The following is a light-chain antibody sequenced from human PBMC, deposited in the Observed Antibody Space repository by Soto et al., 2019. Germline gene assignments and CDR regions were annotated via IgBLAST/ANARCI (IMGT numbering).Light chain of an antibody. CDR2: AAS. CDR3: QQSYSAPYT. Sequence: DIQMTQSPSSLSASVGDRVTITCRASQSIYSSLNWYHQKPGKAPKLLIYAASNLQSGVPSRFSGSGSGTHFTLSISSLQPEDFATYYCQQSYSAPYTFGQGTKVDIK. J-gene: IGKJ2*01. V-gene: IGKV1-39*01. CDR1: QSIYSS.